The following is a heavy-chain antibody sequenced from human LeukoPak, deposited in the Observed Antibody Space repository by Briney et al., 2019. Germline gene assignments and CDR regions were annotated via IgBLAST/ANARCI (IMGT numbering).Heavy chain of an antibody. V-gene: IGHV4-59*01. CDR3: ATLTGGDDAFDI. CDR2: IFYTGST. J-gene: IGHJ3*02. Sequence: SETLSLTCTVSGGSISSYNWSWIRQPPGKGREWIGYIFYTGSTNYNPSLKSRVTISVLTSKNRFSLKLSSVTAADTAVYYCATLTGGDDAFDIWGQGTMVTVSS. CDR1: GGSISSYN. D-gene: IGHD4-23*01.